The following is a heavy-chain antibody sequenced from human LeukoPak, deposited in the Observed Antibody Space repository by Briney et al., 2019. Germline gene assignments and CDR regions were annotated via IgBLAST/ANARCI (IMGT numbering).Heavy chain of an antibody. CDR1: GGSIRSHY. V-gene: IGHV4-59*11. D-gene: IGHD3-22*01. CDR3: ARDRGDYDSSGYYGYFDY. J-gene: IGHJ4*03. CDR2: IYYSGRT. Sequence: SETLSLICTVSGGSIRSHYWSWIRQPPGKGLEWIGYIYYSGRTNYNPSLKSRVTISVDTSKNQFSLKLSSVTAADTAVYYCARDRGDYDSSGYYGYFDYWGQGARVTVSS.